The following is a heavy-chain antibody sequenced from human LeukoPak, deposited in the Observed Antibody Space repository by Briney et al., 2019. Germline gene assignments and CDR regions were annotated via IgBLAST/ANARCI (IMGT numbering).Heavy chain of an antibody. CDR2: ISSIASTI. CDR3: ARDPNSYCSSTSCYLLRYGMDV. J-gene: IGHJ6*02. D-gene: IGHD2-2*01. Sequence: GGSLRLSCAPSGFTFSDYYMTWIRQAPGKGLEWVSYISSIASTIYYADSVKGRFTISRDNSKNTLYLQMNSLRAEDTAVYYCARDPNSYCSSTSCYLLRYGMDVWGQGTTVTVSS. CDR1: GFTFSDYY. V-gene: IGHV3-11*04.